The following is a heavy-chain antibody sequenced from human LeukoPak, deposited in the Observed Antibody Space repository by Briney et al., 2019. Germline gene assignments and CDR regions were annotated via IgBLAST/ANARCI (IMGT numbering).Heavy chain of an antibody. CDR2: INPGNGDT. CDR3: ARERWHCRVNCYSVYYYALDV. V-gene: IGHV1-3*01. CDR1: GYTFTKYA. Sequence: ASVKVSCKGSGYTFTKYAVHWVRQAPGQRLEWLGWINPGNGDTKYAQNFQGRVTVTSDTSAATAYVELNSLTSEDAAVYYCARERWHCRVNCYSVYYYALDVWGQGTTVTVSS. D-gene: IGHD2-15*01. J-gene: IGHJ6*02.